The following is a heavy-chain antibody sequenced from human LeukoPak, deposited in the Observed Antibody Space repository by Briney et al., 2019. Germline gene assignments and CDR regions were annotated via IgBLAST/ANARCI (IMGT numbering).Heavy chain of an antibody. CDR1: GFTVSSNY. J-gene: IGHJ4*02. CDR3: ARSLFTYTSSKYYFDY. Sequence: GGSLRLSCAASGFTVSSNYMSWVRQAPGKGLEWVSVIYSGGSTYYADSVKGRFTISRDNSKNTLYLQMNSLRAEDTAVYYCARSLFTYTSSKYYFDYWGQGTLVTVSS. CDR2: IYSGGST. V-gene: IGHV3-53*01. D-gene: IGHD6-6*01.